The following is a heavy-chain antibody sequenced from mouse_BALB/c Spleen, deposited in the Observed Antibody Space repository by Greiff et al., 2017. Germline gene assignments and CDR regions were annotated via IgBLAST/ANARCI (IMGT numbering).Heavy chain of an antibody. CDR3: ARFLGREYYFDY. CDR2: ISYSGST. J-gene: IGHJ2*01. CDR1: GYSITSDYA. Sequence: ESGPGLVKPSQSLSLTCTVTGYSITSDYAWNWIRQFPGNKLEWMGYISYSGSTSYNPSLKSRISITRDTSKNQFFLQLNSVTTEDTATYYCARFLGREYYFDYWGQGTTLTVSS. D-gene: IGHD4-1*01. V-gene: IGHV3-2*02.